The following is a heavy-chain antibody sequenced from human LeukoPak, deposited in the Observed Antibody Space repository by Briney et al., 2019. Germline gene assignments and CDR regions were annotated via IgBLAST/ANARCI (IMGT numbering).Heavy chain of an antibody. J-gene: IGHJ3*02. CDR2: IYYSGST. CDR1: GGSISSYY. Sequence: SETLSLTCTVSGGSISSYYWSWIRQPPGKGLEWIGYIYYSGSTNYNPSLKSRVTISVDTSKNQFSLKLSSVTAADTAVYYCAREHSYYYGSGSPRGAFDIWGQGTMVTVSS. D-gene: IGHD3-10*01. CDR3: AREHSYYYGSGSPRGAFDI. V-gene: IGHV4-59*12.